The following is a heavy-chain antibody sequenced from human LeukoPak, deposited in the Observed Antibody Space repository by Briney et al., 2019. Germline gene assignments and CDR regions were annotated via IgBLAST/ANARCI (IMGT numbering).Heavy chain of an antibody. CDR3: TTLGYHLDS. CDR1: GFAFSAYE. CDR2: ISGTDTTT. Sequence: AGGSLRLSCAASGFAFSAYEMSWVRQAPGKGLEWVSYISGTDTTTYYADSVKGRFTISRDNARNSLYLQMNSLRAEDTALYYCTTLGYHLDSWGQGTLVTVSS. D-gene: IGHD3-22*01. V-gene: IGHV3-48*03. J-gene: IGHJ4*02.